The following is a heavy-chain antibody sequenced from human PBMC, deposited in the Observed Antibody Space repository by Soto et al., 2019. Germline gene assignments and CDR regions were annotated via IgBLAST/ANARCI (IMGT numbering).Heavy chain of an antibody. CDR2: SNHSGST. J-gene: IGHJ5*02. D-gene: IGHD2-2*01. Sequence: PSETLSLTCAVYGGSFSGYDWSWIRQPPGKGLEWVGESNHSGSTNYNPTLKSRVTITVDTSKNQFSLKLSSVTAADTAVYYCARVGVVPAAPRLRWFDPWGQGTLVTVSS. V-gene: IGHV4-34*01. CDR1: GGSFSGYD. CDR3: ARVGVVPAAPRLRWFDP.